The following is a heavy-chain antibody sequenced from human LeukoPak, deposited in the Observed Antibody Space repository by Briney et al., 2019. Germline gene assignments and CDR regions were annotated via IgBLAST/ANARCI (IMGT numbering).Heavy chain of an antibody. V-gene: IGHV4-34*01. CDR3: ARAGYSYGYYYYYYMDV. J-gene: IGHJ6*03. CDR1: GGSFSGYY. D-gene: IGHD5-18*01. CDR2: INHSGST. Sequence: SETLSLTCAVYGGSFSGYYWSWIRQPPGKGLEWIGEINHSGSTNYNPSLKSRVTISVDTSKNQFSLKLSSVTAADTAVYYCARAGYSYGYYYYYYMDVWGKGTTVTVSS.